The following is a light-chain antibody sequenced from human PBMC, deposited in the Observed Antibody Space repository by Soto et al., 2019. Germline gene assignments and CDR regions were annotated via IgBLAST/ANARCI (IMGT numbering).Light chain of an antibody. J-gene: IGLJ3*02. CDR2: EVS. V-gene: IGLV2-14*01. CDR3: SSQTGSATMV. CDR1: RSDVGAYNF. Sequence: QSALTQPASVSGSPGQSITISCTGTRSDVGAYNFVSWYQQFPGKAPKLMIYEVSNRPSGVSDRFSGSKSGNTASLIISGLQAEYEADDYCSSQTGSATMVFGGGAQVTVL.